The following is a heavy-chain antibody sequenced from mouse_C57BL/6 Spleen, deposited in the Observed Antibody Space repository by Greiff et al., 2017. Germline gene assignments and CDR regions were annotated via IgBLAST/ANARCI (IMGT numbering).Heavy chain of an antibody. D-gene: IGHD2-4*01. V-gene: IGHV1-75*01. CDR1: GYTFTDYY. J-gene: IGHJ4*01. CDR2: IFPGSGST. Sequence: QVQLQQSGPELVKPGASVKISCKASGYTFTDYYINWVKQRPGQGLEWIGWIFPGSGSTYYNEKFKGKATLTVDKSSSTAYMLLSSLTSEDSAVYFCARSYDYDGNYYAMDYWGQGTSVTVSS. CDR3: ARSYDYDGNYYAMDY.